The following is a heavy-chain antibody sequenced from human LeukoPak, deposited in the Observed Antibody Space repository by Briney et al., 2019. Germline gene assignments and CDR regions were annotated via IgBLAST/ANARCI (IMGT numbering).Heavy chain of an antibody. CDR2: ISISSSTI. D-gene: IGHD3-22*01. CDR3: ARDHVYYYDPPGGI. J-gene: IGHJ3*02. V-gene: IGHV3-48*01. Sequence: YISISSSTIYYPDSVKGGFTISRDNAKNSLYLQMNSLRAEDTAVYYCARDHVYYYDPPGGIWGQGTMVTVSS.